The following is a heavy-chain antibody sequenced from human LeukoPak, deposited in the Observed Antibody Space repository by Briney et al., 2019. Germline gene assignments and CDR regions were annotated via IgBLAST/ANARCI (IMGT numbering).Heavy chain of an antibody. V-gene: IGHV4-31*03. CDR3: AKDNTIFGGTNYFDY. D-gene: IGHD3-3*01. CDR2: IYYSGST. CDR1: RGSLSSGGYY. Sequence: SETLSLTCTVPRGSLSSGGYYSSWIRQHPGKGLERLGYIYYSGSTYYHPSLKSRVTISVDTSKNQFSLKLSSVTAADTAVYYCAKDNTIFGGTNYFDYWGQGTPVTVSS. J-gene: IGHJ4*02.